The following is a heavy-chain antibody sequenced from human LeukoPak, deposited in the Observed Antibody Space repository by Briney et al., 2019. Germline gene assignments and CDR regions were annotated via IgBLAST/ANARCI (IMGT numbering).Heavy chain of an antibody. J-gene: IGHJ5*02. CDR2: VNHSGST. Sequence: PGGSLRLSCAASGFTFTNAWMSWVRQAPGKGLEWIGEVNHSGSTNYNPSLKSRVTISVDTSKNQFSLKLSSVTAADTAVYYCARHRILLLGGKGFDPWGQGTLVTVSS. V-gene: IGHV4-34*01. CDR3: ARHRILLLGGKGFDP. CDR1: GFTFTNAW. D-gene: IGHD2-21*01.